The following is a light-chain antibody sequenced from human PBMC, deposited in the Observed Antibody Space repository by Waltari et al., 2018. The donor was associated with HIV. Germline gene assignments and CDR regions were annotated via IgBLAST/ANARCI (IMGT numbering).Light chain of an antibody. Sequence: EIVLTQSPGTLSLSPGERATLSCRASQSVSSSYLAWYQQKHGKAPRLLTYVASSRATGIPDRFSGSGSGTDFTLTISRLEPEDFAVYYCQQYRAFGQGTKVEIK. J-gene: IGKJ1*01. V-gene: IGKV3-20*01. CDR1: QSVSSSY. CDR3: QQYRA. CDR2: VAS.